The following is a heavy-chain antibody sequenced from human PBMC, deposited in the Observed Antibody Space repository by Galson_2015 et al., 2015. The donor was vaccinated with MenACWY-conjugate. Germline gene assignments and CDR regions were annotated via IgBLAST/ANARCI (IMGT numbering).Heavy chain of an antibody. J-gene: IGHJ4*02. CDR2: INSDGSST. CDR3: APLGGWGSPPLDY. V-gene: IGHV3-74*01. Sequence: SLRLSCAASGFTFTTYWMHWVRQVPGKGLVWVSRINSDGSSTNYADSVRGRFTISRDNSKNTLYLQMNSLRSGDTAVYYCAPLGGWGSPPLDYRGQGTLVTVSS. CDR1: GFTFTTYW. D-gene: IGHD3-10*01.